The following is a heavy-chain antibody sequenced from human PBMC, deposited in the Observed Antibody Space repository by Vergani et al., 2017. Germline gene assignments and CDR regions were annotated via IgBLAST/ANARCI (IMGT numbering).Heavy chain of an antibody. V-gene: IGHV3-49*04. CDR1: GFTFGDYA. Sequence: EVQLVESGGGLVQPGRSLRLSCTASGFTFGDYAMSWVRQAPGKGLEWVGFIRSKAYGGTTEYAASVKDRFTISRDDSKSIAYLQMNSLKTEDTAVYYCAGAVFGAYWGQGTLVTVSS. D-gene: IGHD3-10*01. J-gene: IGHJ4*02. CDR2: IRSKAYGGTT. CDR3: AGAVFGAY.